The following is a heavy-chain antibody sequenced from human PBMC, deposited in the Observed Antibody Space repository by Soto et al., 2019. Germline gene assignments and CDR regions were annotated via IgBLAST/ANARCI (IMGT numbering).Heavy chain of an antibody. CDR3: SRAEYSMFSVDEFDK. J-gene: IGHJ3*02. Sequence: QVQLQESGPGLLKPSQTLSLTCTVSGDSIKSPNYYLNWIRQPPGKGLEWMGYVYYSGTTYFNPSLKSRIAMSIDTSKKQFSLRLTSVTAADTAVYYCSRAEYSMFSVDEFDKWGQGTLVTVSS. D-gene: IGHD3-3*02. V-gene: IGHV4-30-4*01. CDR1: GDSIKSPNYY. CDR2: VYYSGTT.